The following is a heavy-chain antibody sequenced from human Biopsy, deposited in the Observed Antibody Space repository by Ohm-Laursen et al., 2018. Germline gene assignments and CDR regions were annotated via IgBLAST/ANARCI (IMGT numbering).Heavy chain of an antibody. Sequence: SDTPSLTCTVSGGSIRSPDHRWNWVRRAPGKGLEWIGNIYYSWTTFYNPSLSRRVTMDLDTSSNQFSLKLKSVTSADTAVYFCARAYFYGLGTSNYFFDSWGQGALVTVSS. CDR2: IYYSWTT. V-gene: IGHV4-39*01. J-gene: IGHJ4*02. CDR1: GGSIRSPDHR. D-gene: IGHD3-10*01. CDR3: ARAYFYGLGTSNYFFDS.